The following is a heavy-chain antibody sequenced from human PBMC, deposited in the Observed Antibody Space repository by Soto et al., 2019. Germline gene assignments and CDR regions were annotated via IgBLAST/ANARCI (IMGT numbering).Heavy chain of an antibody. CDR2: ISGSGGST. D-gene: IGHD2-2*01. J-gene: IGHJ3*02. V-gene: IGHV3-23*01. CDR1: GFTFSSYA. CDR3: AKGIHSFPARSSDACDI. Sequence: GGSLRLSCAASGFTFSSYAMSWVRQAPGKGLEWVSAISGSGGSTYYADSVRGRFTISRDNSKNTLYLQMNSLRAEDTAVYYCAKGIHSFPARSSDACDIWGQGT.